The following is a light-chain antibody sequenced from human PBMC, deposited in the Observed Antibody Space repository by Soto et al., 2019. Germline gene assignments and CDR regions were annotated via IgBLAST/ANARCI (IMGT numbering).Light chain of an antibody. V-gene: IGLV2-8*01. Sequence: QSALTQPPSASGSPGQSVTISFTGTKSDIGVYDFVSWYQHHPGKAPRLIIYEVVQRPSGVPDRFSGYKSGNTASLTVSWLQAADEADYFCKSYAGRNTYVFGSGTKLTV. CDR2: EVV. J-gene: IGLJ1*01. CDR3: KSYAGRNTYV. CDR1: KSDIGVYDF.